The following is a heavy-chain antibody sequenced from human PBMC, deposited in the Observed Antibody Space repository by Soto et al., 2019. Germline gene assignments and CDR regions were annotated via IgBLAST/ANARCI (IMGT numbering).Heavy chain of an antibody. J-gene: IGHJ6*03. Sequence: GGSLRLSCAASGFTFSSYAMSWVRQAPGKGLEWVSAISGSGGSTYYADSVKGRFTISRDNSKNTLYLQMNSLRAEDTAVYYFAKVGCYDHYYYMDVWGKGTTVTVSS. V-gene: IGHV3-23*01. CDR2: ISGSGGST. CDR3: AKVGCYDHYYYMDV. CDR1: GFTFSSYA. D-gene: IGHD6-19*01.